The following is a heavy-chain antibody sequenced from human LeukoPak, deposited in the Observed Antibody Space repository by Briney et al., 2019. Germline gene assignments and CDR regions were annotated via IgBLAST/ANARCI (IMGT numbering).Heavy chain of an antibody. D-gene: IGHD3-10*01. CDR3: ARVQGDYASRDYWFDP. J-gene: IGHJ5*02. CDR2: IYYSGST. V-gene: IGHV4-39*01. CDR1: GGSIISGHHY. Sequence: PSETLSLTCTVSGGSIISGHHYWGWIRQSPGKRPEWIGSIYYSGSTFYNPSLESRVTIFVDTPKNQFSLNLTSVTASDTSVYYCARVQGDYASRDYWFDPWGQGTLVTVSS.